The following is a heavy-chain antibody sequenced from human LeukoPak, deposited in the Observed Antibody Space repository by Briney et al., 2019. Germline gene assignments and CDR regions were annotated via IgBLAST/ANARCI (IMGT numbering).Heavy chain of an antibody. D-gene: IGHD1-1*01. CDR1: GYSFDTYW. CDR2: IYPGDSDT. CDR3: ARHKAKNDSFDI. V-gene: IGHV5-51*01. J-gene: IGHJ4*02. Sequence: GESLKISCKVSGYSFDTYWIDWVRQMPGKGLEWMGIIYPGDSDTRYNSSFQGQVTISVDKSISTAYLQWGSLKASDTAMYYCARHKAKNDSFDIWGQGTLVTVSS.